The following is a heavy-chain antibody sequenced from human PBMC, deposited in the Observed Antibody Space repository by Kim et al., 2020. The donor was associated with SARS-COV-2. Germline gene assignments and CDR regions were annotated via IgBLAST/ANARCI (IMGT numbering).Heavy chain of an antibody. Sequence: GGSLRLSCVASGFTFSSYSMSWVRRTLGTGLEWVANIKEDGSEKYHVDSVKGRFTISRDNAKNSLYLQMDSLRVEDTAVYYCARNYYDDIGIPYYWGQGTLVTVSS. CDR1: GFTFSSYS. V-gene: IGHV3-7*01. CDR2: IKEDGSEK. D-gene: IGHD3-22*01. J-gene: IGHJ4*02. CDR3: ARNYYDDIGIPYY.